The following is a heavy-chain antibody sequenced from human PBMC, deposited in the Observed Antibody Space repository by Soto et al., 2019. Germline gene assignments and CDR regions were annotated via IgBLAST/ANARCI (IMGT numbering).Heavy chain of an antibody. CDR1: GFSFDNYA. CDR3: GEDVGVARWTLVCVYSYGMDV. CDR2: ISRNRGSI. J-gene: IGHJ6*02. V-gene: IGHV3-9*01. Sequence: GGSLRLSCAASGFSFDNYAMHWVRQAPGKGLEWVSAISRNRGSIYYADSVKGRFTISRDNAKNSLYLQMNSLRVDDTAVYYYGEDVGVARWTLVCVYSYGMDVWGQGTKVTVSS. D-gene: IGHD4-17*01.